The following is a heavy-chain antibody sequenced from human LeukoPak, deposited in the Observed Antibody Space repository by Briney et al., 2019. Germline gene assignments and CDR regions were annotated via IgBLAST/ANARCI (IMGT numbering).Heavy chain of an antibody. J-gene: IGHJ4*02. Sequence: PSETLSLTYAVYGGSFSGYYWSWIRQPPGKGLEWIGEINHSGSTNYNPSLKSRVTISVDTSKNQFSLKLSSVTAADTAVYYCARAGDGGPIDYWGQGTLVTVSS. CDR1: GGSFSGYY. D-gene: IGHD3-16*01. CDR3: ARAGDGGPIDY. CDR2: INHSGST. V-gene: IGHV4-34*01.